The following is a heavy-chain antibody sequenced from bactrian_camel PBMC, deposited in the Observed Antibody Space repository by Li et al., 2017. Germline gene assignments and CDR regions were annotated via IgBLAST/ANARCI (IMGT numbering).Heavy chain of an antibody. CDR1: GALYSTHC. V-gene: IGHV3S53*01. CDR2: IESEGTT. CDR3: AARGPYCYTKLSVRDFTY. J-gene: IGHJ6*01. Sequence: HVQLVESGGGSVQAGGSLRLTCVASGALYSTHCMGWFRQAPGKEGEGVAAIESEGTTTYADSVKGRFTISVDNAKNILYLEMNSLKPEDTAMYYCAARGPYCYTKLSVRDFTYWGQGTQVTVS. D-gene: IGHD2*01.